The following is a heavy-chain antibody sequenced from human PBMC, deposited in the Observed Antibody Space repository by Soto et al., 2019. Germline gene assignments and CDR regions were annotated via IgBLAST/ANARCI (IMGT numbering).Heavy chain of an antibody. V-gene: IGHV6-1*01. CDR2: TYYRSDWYN. Sequence: SQTLSLTCAVSGGSVSRNSAAWNWIRQSPSRGLEWLGRTYYRSDWYNDYAVSVKSRITINPDTSKNQFSLQLNSVTPEDTAVYYCARGHCGSTTCPPRFHLSYSGMDVWVQATTVT. D-gene: IGHD2-2*01. J-gene: IGHJ6*02. CDR3: ARGHCGSTTCPPRFHLSYSGMDV. CDR1: GGSVSRNSAA.